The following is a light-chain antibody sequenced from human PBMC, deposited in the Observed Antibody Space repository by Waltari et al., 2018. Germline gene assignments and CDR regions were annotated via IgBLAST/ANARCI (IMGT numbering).Light chain of an antibody. CDR2: ATS. Sequence: DIQVTQSPSSLSASVGDRIIITCRAGQNVDNYFNWDQQKPGGAPNLLTYATSILQNGVPSRLSGSGSGTDFTLTINSRQPEDFATYFCQQSFNVPLSFGGGTKVEI. CDR3: QQSFNVPLS. J-gene: IGKJ4*01. V-gene: IGKV1-39*01. CDR1: QNVDNY.